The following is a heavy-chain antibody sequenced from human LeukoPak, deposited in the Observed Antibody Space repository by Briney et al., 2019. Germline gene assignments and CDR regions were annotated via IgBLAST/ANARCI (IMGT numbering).Heavy chain of an antibody. CDR1: GGSISSYY. CDR3: ARDPHGSGSFPRGYYYGMDV. J-gene: IGHJ6*02. Sequence: SETLSLTCTVSGGSISSYYWSWIRQPPGKGLEWIGYIYYSGSTNYNPSLKSRVTISVDTSKNQFSLKLSSVTAADTAVYYCARDPHGSGSFPRGYYYGMDVWGQGTTVTVSS. D-gene: IGHD3-10*01. V-gene: IGHV4-59*12. CDR2: IYYSGST.